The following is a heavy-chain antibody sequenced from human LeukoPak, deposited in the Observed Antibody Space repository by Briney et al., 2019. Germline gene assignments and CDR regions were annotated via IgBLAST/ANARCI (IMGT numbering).Heavy chain of an antibody. CDR1: GFTFSSYA. D-gene: IGHD7-27*01. J-gene: IGHJ1*01. V-gene: IGHV3-23*01. CDR3: AKGGPNWGYFQH. CDR2: TSGSGGST. Sequence: PGRSMRLSCAASGFTFSSYAMSWVRQAPGKGLGWVSATSGSGGSTYYADSVKGRFTISRDNSKNTLYLQMSSLRAEDRAVDYCAKGGPNWGYFQHWGQGTLVTVSS.